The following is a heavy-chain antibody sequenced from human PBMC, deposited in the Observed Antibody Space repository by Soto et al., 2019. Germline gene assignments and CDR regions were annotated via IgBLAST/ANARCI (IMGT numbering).Heavy chain of an antibody. D-gene: IGHD3-22*01. J-gene: IGHJ4*02. V-gene: IGHV3-30-3*01. CDR2: ISYDGSNK. CDR1: GFTFSSYA. Sequence: PGGSLRLSCAASGFTFSSYAMHWVRQAPGKGLEWVAVISYDGSNKYYADSVKGRFTISRDNSKNTLYLQMNSLRAEDTAVYYCARDPDSSGYYLAHWGKGTLVPVSS. CDR3: ARDPDSSGYYLAH.